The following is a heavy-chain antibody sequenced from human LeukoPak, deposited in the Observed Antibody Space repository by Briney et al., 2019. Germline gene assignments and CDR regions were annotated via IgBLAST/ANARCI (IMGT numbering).Heavy chain of an antibody. CDR2: IGTAGDT. Sequence: PGRSLRLSCAASGFTFSRYDMHWVRQATGKGLEWVSGIGTAGDTYYAGSVKGRFTISRDNARNSLYLQMNNLRGEDTAIYYCARDAGNSGYGCDLWGQGTLVTVSS. CDR3: ARDAGNSGYGCDL. D-gene: IGHD5-12*01. J-gene: IGHJ5*02. V-gene: IGHV3-13*01. CDR1: GFTFSRYD.